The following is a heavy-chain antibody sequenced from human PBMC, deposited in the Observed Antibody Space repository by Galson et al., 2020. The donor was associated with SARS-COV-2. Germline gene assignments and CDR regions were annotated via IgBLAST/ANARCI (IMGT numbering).Heavy chain of an antibody. CDR3: ARRKYYNYYMDV. CDR2: ISYSGST. J-gene: IGHJ6*03. CDR1: GGSISTSSDY. V-gene: IGHV4-39*01. Sequence: QTLSLTCTVSGGSISTSSDYWGWIRQPPGKGLEWIATISYSGSTYYNPSLKSRVVISVDKSKNQFSLRMSSVTAADTAVYYCARRKYYNYYMDVWGKGTAVIISS.